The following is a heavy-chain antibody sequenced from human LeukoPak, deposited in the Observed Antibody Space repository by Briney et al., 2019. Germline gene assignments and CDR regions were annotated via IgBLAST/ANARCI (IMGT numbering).Heavy chain of an antibody. D-gene: IGHD4-17*01. Sequence: SQTLSLTCTVSGGSISSGDYYWSWIRQPSGKGLEWIGYIYYSGSTYYNPSLKSRVTISVDTSKNQFSLKLSSVTAADTAVYYCAREDYGDYGRSVDYWGQGTLVTVSS. CDR2: IYYSGST. CDR3: AREDYGDYGRSVDY. J-gene: IGHJ4*02. V-gene: IGHV4-30-4*01. CDR1: GGSISSGDYY.